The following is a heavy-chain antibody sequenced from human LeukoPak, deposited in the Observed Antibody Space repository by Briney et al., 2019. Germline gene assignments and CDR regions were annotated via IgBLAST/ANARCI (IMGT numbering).Heavy chain of an antibody. CDR1: GCTFSSYA. V-gene: IGHV1-69*04. D-gene: IGHD3-3*01. CDR3: ARGGGPYDFWSGNDY. Sequence: GASVKVPCKASGCTFSSYAISWVRQAPGQELEWMGRIIPILGIANYAQKFQGRVTITADKSTSTDYMELSSLRSEDTAVYYCARGGGPYDFWSGNDYWGQGTLVTVSS. J-gene: IGHJ4*02. CDR2: IIPILGIA.